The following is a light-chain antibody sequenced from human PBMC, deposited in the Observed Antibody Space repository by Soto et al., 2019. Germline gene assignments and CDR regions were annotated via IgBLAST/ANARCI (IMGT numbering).Light chain of an antibody. Sequence: DIQMTQSPSTLSASVGDRVTITCRASQSLDSWLAWYQQKPGKAPKLLIFDASSLVSGVPSRFSGGGSGTDFTLTITSLQPDDFATYYCQQYNYFPYTFGQGTKLEIK. CDR3: QQYNYFPYT. CDR2: DAS. J-gene: IGKJ2*01. V-gene: IGKV1-5*01. CDR1: QSLDSW.